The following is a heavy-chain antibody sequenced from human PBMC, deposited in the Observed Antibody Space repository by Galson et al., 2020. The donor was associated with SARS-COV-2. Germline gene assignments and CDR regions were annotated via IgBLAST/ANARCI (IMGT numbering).Heavy chain of an antibody. Sequence: ASVKVSCKASGYTFTSYAMNWVRQAPGQGLEWMGWINTNTGNPTYAQGFTGRFVFSLDTSVSTAYLQISSLKAEDTAVYYCARAEEGIVVVPAAIGRDYYYYMDVWGKGNPGHRLL. CDR1: GYTFTSYA. CDR3: ARAEEGIVVVPAAIGRDYYYYMDV. V-gene: IGHV7-4-1*02. CDR2: INTNTGNP. J-gene: IGHJ6*03. D-gene: IGHD2-2*01.